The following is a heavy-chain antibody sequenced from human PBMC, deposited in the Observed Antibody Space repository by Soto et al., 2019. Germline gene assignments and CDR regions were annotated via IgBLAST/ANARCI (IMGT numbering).Heavy chain of an antibody. J-gene: IGHJ6*03. Sequence: QAQLVQSGAEVKKPGSSVKVSCKSSGGNFNTYVITWVRQAPGKGLEWMGGIIPIFRTTMYAQHFEDRVTISADESTSTAYMEVRSLRSEDTAVYYCARGDSRGYYMDVWGQGTTVTVS. V-gene: IGHV1-69*12. CDR1: GGNFNTYV. CDR3: ARGDSRGYYMDV. D-gene: IGHD3-10*01. CDR2: IIPIFRTT.